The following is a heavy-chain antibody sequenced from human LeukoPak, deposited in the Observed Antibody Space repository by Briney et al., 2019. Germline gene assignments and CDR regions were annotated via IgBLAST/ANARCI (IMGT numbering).Heavy chain of an antibody. CDR1: GFTFSSYA. CDR2: ISGSGGST. D-gene: IGHD3-10*01. V-gene: IGHV3-23*01. J-gene: IGHJ4*02. Sequence: PGGSLSLSCAASGFTFSSYAMSWVGQAPGKGLEWVSAISGSGGSTYYADSVKGRFTISRDNSKNTLYLQTNSLRAEDTAVYYCAKDGREFPIYFDYWGQGTLVTVSS. CDR3: AKDGREFPIYFDY.